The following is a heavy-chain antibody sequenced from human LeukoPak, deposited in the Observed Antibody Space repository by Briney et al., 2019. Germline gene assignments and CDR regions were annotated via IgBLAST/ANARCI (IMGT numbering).Heavy chain of an antibody. CDR1: GFTFSSYG. Sequence: PGGSLRLSCAASGFTFSSYGMHWVRQAPGKGLEWVAFIRYDGSNKYYADSVKGRFTISRDNSKNTLYLQMNSLRAEDTAVYYCAKEDDMTTVTPGAFDIWGQGTMVTVSS. V-gene: IGHV3-30*02. CDR3: AKEDDMTTVTPGAFDI. D-gene: IGHD4-11*01. J-gene: IGHJ3*02. CDR2: IRYDGSNK.